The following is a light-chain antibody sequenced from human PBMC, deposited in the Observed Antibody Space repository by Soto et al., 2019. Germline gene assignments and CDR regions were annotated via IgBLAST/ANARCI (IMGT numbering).Light chain of an antibody. CDR2: GAS. J-gene: IGKJ3*01. CDR1: QSVSSSY. CDR3: QQYGSSPIYT. V-gene: IGKV3-20*01. Sequence: EIVLTQSPGTLSLSPGERATLSCRASQSVSSSYLAWYQQKPGQAPRLLIYGASSRATGIPDRFSGSGSGTDFTLTIIRLEPEDFAVYYCQQYGSSPIYTCGPGTKVDIK.